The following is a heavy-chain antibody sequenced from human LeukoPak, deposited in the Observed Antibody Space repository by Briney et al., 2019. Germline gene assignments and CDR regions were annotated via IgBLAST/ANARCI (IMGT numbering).Heavy chain of an antibody. CDR3: ARHGSYNSSPGFDY. Sequence: PSETLSVTCTVSGGSISGYYWSWIRQPPGKGLEWIAYIYYSGGTNYNPSLKSRVTISVDTSKNQFSLKLTSVTAADTAVYYCARHGSYNSSPGFDYWGHGTQVTVSS. D-gene: IGHD3-9*01. CDR2: IYYSGGT. CDR1: GGSISGYY. V-gene: IGHV4-59*08. J-gene: IGHJ4*01.